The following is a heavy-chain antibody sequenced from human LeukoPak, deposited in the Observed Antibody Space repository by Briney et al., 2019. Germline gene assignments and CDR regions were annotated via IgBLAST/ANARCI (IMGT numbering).Heavy chain of an antibody. Sequence: ASVKVSCKVSGYTLTELSMHWVRQAPGKGLEWMGGFDPEDGETIYAQKFQGRVTMTEDTSTDTAYMELSSLRSEDTAVYYCAKPPYGRDVYNYFDYWGQGTPVTVSS. J-gene: IGHJ4*02. V-gene: IGHV1-24*01. CDR1: GYTLTELS. CDR3: AKPPYGRDVYNYFDY. CDR2: FDPEDGET. D-gene: IGHD5-24*01.